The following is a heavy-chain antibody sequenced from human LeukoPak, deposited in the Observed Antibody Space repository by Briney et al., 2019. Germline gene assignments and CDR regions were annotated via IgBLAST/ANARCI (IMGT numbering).Heavy chain of an antibody. CDR3: GWDWTYYFDMAV. D-gene: IGHD3/OR15-3a*01. CDR1: GFTFSDAW. Sequence: PGGSLRLSCEGSGFTFSDAWMNWVRQAPGKGLEWVGRMKSRGSGGTTDYAAPGKGRFTISRDDSKNTLFLQMSSLQAEDTAVYYCGWDWTYYFDMAVWGQGITVTVSS. J-gene: IGHJ6*02. V-gene: IGHV3-15*01. CDR2: MKSRGSGGTT.